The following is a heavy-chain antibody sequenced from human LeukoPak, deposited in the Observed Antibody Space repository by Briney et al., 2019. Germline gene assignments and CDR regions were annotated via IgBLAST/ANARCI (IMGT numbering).Heavy chain of an antibody. Sequence: SETLSLTCTVSGGSISSYYWSWIRQPPGKGLEWIGYIYYSGSTNYNPSLKSRVTISVDTSKNQFSLKLSSVTAADTAVYYCGGTHDSSGYPIGYWGQGTLVTVSS. J-gene: IGHJ4*02. V-gene: IGHV4-59*08. D-gene: IGHD3-22*01. CDR2: IYYSGST. CDR3: GGTHDSSGYPIGY. CDR1: GGSISSYY.